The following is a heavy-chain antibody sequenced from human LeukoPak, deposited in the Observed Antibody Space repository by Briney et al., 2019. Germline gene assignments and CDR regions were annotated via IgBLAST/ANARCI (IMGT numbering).Heavy chain of an antibody. J-gene: IGHJ6*02. D-gene: IGHD6-13*01. Sequence: GRSLRLSCATSGFIFSSYAMHWVRQAPGKGLEWVAVISYDGSNKYYADSVKGRFTISRDNSKNTLYLQMNSLRAEDTAVYYCAKAGSSSWYPAKYYYGMDVWGQGTTVTVSS. CDR2: ISYDGSNK. CDR3: AKAGSSSWYPAKYYYGMDV. CDR1: GFIFSSYA. V-gene: IGHV3-30*18.